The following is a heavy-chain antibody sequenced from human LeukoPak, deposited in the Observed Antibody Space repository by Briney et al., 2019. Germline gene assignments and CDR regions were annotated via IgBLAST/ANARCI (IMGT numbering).Heavy chain of an antibody. Sequence: SETLSLTCTVSGYSISSGYYWGWIRPPPGKGLEWIGSIYHSGSTYYNPSLKSRVTISVDTSKNQFSLKLSSVTAADTAVYYCARDSSGSYYGTNRFDYWGQGTLVTVSS. J-gene: IGHJ4*02. V-gene: IGHV4-38-2*02. CDR1: GYSISSGYY. CDR2: IYHSGST. CDR3: ARDSSGSYYGTNRFDY. D-gene: IGHD3-10*01.